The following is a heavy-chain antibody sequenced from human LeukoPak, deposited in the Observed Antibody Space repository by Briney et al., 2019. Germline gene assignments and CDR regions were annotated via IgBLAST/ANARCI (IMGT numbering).Heavy chain of an antibody. J-gene: IGHJ6*03. Sequence: SETLSLTCTVSGGSISGYYWSWIRQPPGKGLEWIGYIYTSGSTNYNPSLKSRVTISVDTSKNQFSLKLSSVTAADTAVYYCARVGLGTERYYYYYMDVWGKGTTVTVSS. CDR3: ARVGLGTERYYYYYMDV. CDR1: GGSISGYY. CDR2: IYTSGST. V-gene: IGHV4-4*09. D-gene: IGHD1-14*01.